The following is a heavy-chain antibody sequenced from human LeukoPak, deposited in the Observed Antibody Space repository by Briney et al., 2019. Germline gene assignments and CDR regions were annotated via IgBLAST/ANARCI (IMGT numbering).Heavy chain of an antibody. V-gene: IGHV3-21*01. CDR2: ISTSSSYI. CDR1: GFTFSSYT. J-gene: IGHJ4*02. CDR3: ARDTATAGHFAFDY. Sequence: KPGGSLRLSCAASGFTFSSYTMNCVRQGPGKGLEWVSSISTSSSYIHYADSVKGRFTISRDNAKNSLFLQMNSLRAEDTAVYYCARDTATAGHFAFDYWGQGTLVTVSS. D-gene: IGHD6-13*01.